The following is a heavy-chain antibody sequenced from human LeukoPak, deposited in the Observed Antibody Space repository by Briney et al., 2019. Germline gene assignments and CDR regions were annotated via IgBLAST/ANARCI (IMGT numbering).Heavy chain of an antibody. V-gene: IGHV4-38-2*02. D-gene: IGHD4-17*01. Sequence: SETLSLTCAVSTSSISTDYYWGWIRQPPGGGLEWIGSIYHSGVTYYRPSLRSRVTISIDTSRNRFSLRMTSVTAADTAVYFCAREKAFGDYAYWGQGTLVTVSS. J-gene: IGHJ4*02. CDR3: AREKAFGDYAY. CDR2: IYHSGVT. CDR1: TSSISTDYY.